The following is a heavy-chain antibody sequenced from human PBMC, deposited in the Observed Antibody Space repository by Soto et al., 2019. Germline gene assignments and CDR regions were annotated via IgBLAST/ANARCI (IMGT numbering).Heavy chain of an antibody. V-gene: IGHV3-74*01. Sequence: EVQLVESGGGLVQPGGSLRLSCAASGFDFTNSWMHWVRQAPGKGLVWVSHVNSDGSITTYADSVKGRFTISRDNAKNTVYLQMNSLRVEDTAVYYCTRDQRYSYAFWGQGTLVTVSS. CDR3: TRDQRYSYAF. CDR1: GFDFTNSW. CDR2: VNSDGSIT. J-gene: IGHJ4*02. D-gene: IGHD3-16*01.